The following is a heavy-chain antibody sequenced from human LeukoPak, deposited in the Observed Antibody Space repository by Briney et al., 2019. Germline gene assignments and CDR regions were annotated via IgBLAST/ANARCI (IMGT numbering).Heavy chain of an antibody. J-gene: IGHJ4*02. D-gene: IGHD1-20*01. V-gene: IGHV1-18*01. CDR2: ISANNGNT. Sequence: ASVKVSCKASGYTFTSYGISWARQAPGQGLEWMGWISANNGNTNYAQKFQGRVTMTKDTSTSTAYMELRSLRSDDTAVYYCARDRFLNNCIDYWGQGTLVTVSS. CDR3: ARDRFLNNCIDY. CDR1: GYTFTSYG.